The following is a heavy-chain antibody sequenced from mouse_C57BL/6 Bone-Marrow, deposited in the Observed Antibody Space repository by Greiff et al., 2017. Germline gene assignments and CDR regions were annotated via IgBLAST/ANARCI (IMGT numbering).Heavy chain of an antibody. J-gene: IGHJ2*01. V-gene: IGHV14-4*01. Sequence: VQLQQSGAELVRPGASVKLSCTASGFNIKDDYIHWVKQRPEQGLEWIGWIDPENGDTDYASKFQGKATITSDTSSNTAYLQLTSLTSEATAVYYCSSFGDNYFDFWGQGTPLTVAS. CDR3: SSFGDNYFDF. D-gene: IGHD2-13*01. CDR1: GFNIKDDY. CDR2: IDPENGDT.